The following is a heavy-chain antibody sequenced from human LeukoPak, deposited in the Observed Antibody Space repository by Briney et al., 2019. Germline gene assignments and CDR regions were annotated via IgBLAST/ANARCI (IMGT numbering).Heavy chain of an antibody. CDR1: GGSISSYY. J-gene: IGHJ4*02. V-gene: IGHV4-59*01. CDR3: ARAGGGYSFDY. D-gene: IGHD6-13*01. Sequence: PSETLSLTCTVSGGSISSYYWSWIRQPPGKGLEWIGYSYYSGSTTHNPSLKSRVTISVDTSRNQFSLKLTSVTAADTAVYYCARAGGGYSFDYWGQGTLVTVSS. CDR2: SYYSGST.